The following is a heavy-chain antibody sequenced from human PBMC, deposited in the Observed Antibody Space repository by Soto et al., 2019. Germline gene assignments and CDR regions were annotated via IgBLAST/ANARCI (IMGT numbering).Heavy chain of an antibody. CDR3: ARTVAGDYYYYYGMDV. CDR1: GFTFSSYE. Sequence: EVQLVESGGGLVQPGGSLRLSCAASGFTFSSYEMNWVRQAPGKGLEWVSYISSSGSTIYYADSVKGRFTISRDNAKNSLYLPMNSLRAEDTAVYYCARTVAGDYYYYYGMDVWGQGTTVTVSS. D-gene: IGHD6-19*01. CDR2: ISSSGSTI. V-gene: IGHV3-48*03. J-gene: IGHJ6*02.